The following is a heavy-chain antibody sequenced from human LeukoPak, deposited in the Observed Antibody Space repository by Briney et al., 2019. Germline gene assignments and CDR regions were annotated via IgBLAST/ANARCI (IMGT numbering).Heavy chain of an antibody. V-gene: IGHV4-39*01. Sequence: PSETLSLTCTVSGGSISSSSYYWGWIRQPPGKGLEWIGSIYYSGSTYYNPSLKSRVTISVDTSKNQFSLKLNSVTAADTAVYYCARHYCGADCYPDSWGQGTLVTVSS. CDR2: IYYSGST. J-gene: IGHJ5*01. D-gene: IGHD2-21*01. CDR3: ARHYCGADCYPDS. CDR1: GGSISSSSYY.